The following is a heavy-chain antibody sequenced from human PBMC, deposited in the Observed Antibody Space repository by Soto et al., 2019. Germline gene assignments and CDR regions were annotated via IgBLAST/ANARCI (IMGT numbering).Heavy chain of an antibody. CDR1: GGSISSYY. CDR2: IYYSGST. CDR3: ARKVWDFWSGYYTGWFDP. Sequence: SETLSLTCTVSGGSISSYYWSWIRQPPGKGLEWIGYIYYSGSTNYNPSLKSRVTISVDTSKNQFSLKLSSVTAADTAVYYCARKVWDFWSGYYTGWFDPWGQGTLVTVSS. J-gene: IGHJ5*02. V-gene: IGHV4-59*01. D-gene: IGHD3-3*01.